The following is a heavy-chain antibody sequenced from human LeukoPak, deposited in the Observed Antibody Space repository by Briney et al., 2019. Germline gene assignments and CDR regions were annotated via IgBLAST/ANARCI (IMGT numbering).Heavy chain of an antibody. J-gene: IGHJ4*02. CDR3: VKDFGRVRGTPDS. CDR1: GFVFSIST. D-gene: IGHD2/OR15-2a*01. Sequence: GGSLRLSCSASGFVFSISTMYWVRQAPGKGPEYVSTISGSGNGGSIYYADSVKGRFTISRDDSKSIVYLQMNGLRSEDTAVYYCVKDFGRVRGTPDSWGQGTLVTVSS. V-gene: IGHV3-64D*06. CDR2: ISGSGNGGSI.